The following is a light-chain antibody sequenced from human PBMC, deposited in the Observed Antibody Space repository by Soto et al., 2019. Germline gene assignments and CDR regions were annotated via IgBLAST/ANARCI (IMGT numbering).Light chain of an antibody. Sequence: QSALTQPASVSGSPGQSITISCTGTSSDVGGYNYVSWYQQHPGKVPKLMIYDVSNRPSGVSNRFSGSKSGNTASLTISGLQAEDEADYYCSSYTCSSTLYVFGTGTKLTVL. V-gene: IGLV2-14*01. CDR3: SSYTCSSTLYV. CDR1: SSDVGGYNY. J-gene: IGLJ1*01. CDR2: DVS.